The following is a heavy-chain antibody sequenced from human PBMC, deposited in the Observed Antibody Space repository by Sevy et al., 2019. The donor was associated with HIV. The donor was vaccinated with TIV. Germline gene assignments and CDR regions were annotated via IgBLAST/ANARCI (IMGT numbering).Heavy chain of an antibody. J-gene: IGHJ6*02. CDR1: GLIFSTYA. V-gene: IGHV3-23*01. CDR2: ISRSGGST. CDR3: AKDVRGDGHNSYGMDV. D-gene: IGHD2-8*01. Sequence: GGSLRLSCAASGLIFSTYAMSWVRQAPGKGLEWVSGISRSGGSTYYADSVKGRFTISRDNSKNTLYLQMNSLRAEDTAVYYCAKDVRGDGHNSYGMDVWGQGTTVTVSS.